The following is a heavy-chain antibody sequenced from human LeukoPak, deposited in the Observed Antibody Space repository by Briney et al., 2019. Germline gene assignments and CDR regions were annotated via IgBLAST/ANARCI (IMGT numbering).Heavy chain of an antibody. CDR3: ARAGSGGNY. CDR2: ISSSRTI. CDR1: GFTFSSYS. D-gene: IGHD2-15*01. J-gene: IGHJ4*02. Sequence: GGSLRLSCAASGFTFSSYSMNWVRQAPGKGLEWVSYISSSRTIYYADSVKGRFTISRDNAKNSLYLQMNSLRDEDTAVYYCARAGSGGNYWGQGTLVTVSS. V-gene: IGHV3-48*02.